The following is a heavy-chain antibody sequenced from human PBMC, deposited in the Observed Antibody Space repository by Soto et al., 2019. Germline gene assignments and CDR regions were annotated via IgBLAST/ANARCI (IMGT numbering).Heavy chain of an antibody. V-gene: IGHV3-23*01. J-gene: IGHJ6*02. CDR2: ISGSGGNA. CDR1: GFTFSSYA. D-gene: IGHD1-26*01. CDR3: AKDGGSGSYPPYYYFGIDV. Sequence: EVQLLESGGGLVQPGGSLRLSCAASGFTFSSYAMSWVRQAPGKGLERVSTISGSGGNAYYADSVKGRFSISRDNSKNTLRLQMNSLRADDTAVYYCAKDGGSGSYPPYYYFGIDVWGQGTTVTVSS.